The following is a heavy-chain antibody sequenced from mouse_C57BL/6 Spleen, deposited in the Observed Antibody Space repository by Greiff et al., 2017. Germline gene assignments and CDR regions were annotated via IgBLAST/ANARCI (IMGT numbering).Heavy chain of an antibody. J-gene: IGHJ1*03. CDR3: ARHYGSLDWYFDV. V-gene: IGHV1-52*01. Sequence: QVQLQQPGAELVRPGSSVKLSCKASGYTFTSYWMHWVKQRPIQGLEWIGNIDPSDSETHYNQKFKDKAPLTVDKSSSTAYMQLSSLTSEDSAVYYCARHYGSLDWYFDVWGTGTTVTVSS. D-gene: IGHD1-1*01. CDR1: GYTFTSYW. CDR2: IDPSDSET.